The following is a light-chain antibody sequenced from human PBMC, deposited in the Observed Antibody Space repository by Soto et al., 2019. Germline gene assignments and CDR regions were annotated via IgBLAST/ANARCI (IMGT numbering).Light chain of an antibody. CDR3: QQRSNWYT. J-gene: IGKJ2*01. CDR1: QSVSSY. Sequence: EIVLTQSPATLSLSPGERATLSCRASQSVSSYLAWYQQKPGQAPRLLIYAASNRATGIPARFSGSGTGTDFTLTISSQEHEDFAVYYWQQRSNWYTFGQGTKLEIK. V-gene: IGKV3-11*01. CDR2: AAS.